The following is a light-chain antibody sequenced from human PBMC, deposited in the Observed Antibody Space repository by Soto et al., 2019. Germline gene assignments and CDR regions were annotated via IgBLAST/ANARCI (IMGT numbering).Light chain of an antibody. CDR2: NQS. CDR1: RSNIGKNS. V-gene: IGLV1-47*01. Sequence: QSVLTQPPSASGTPGQRVTISCSGSRSNIGKNSVYWFQQFPGTTPKLLIFNQSRRPSGVPERFSGSRSGTSASLAISGLRFEDEAGYYCAVWEDPLHGGEFGGGTKVTVL. CDR3: AVWEDPLHGGE. J-gene: IGLJ3*02.